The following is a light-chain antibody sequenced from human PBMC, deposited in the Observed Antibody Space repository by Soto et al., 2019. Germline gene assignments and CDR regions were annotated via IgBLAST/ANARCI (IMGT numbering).Light chain of an antibody. V-gene: IGLV4-69*01. J-gene: IGLJ2*01. CDR2: LNSDGSH. CDR3: QTWGTGIGV. CDR1: SGHSSYA. Sequence: QALVTQSPSASASLGASVKLTCTLSSGHSSYAIAWHQQQPEKGPRYLMKLNSDGSHRKGDGIPDRFSGSSSGAEHYLTISSLQSEDEADYYCQTWGTGIGVFGGGTKLTVL.